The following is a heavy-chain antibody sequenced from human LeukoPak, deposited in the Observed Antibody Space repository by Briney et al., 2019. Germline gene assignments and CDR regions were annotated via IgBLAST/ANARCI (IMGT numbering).Heavy chain of an antibody. J-gene: IGHJ5*02. V-gene: IGHV4-4*09. CDR1: GGSISSYC. Sequence: SETQSLTCTVSGGSISSYCWSWVRQSPGKGLEWIGYIFTSGRTDYNPSLKSRVTMSVDTSKNQLSMELRFLTAADTAVYYCATSHDVKTAPYDLWGQGTLVTVSS. CDR3: ATSHDVKTAPYDL. CDR2: IFTSGRT. D-gene: IGHD2-21*01.